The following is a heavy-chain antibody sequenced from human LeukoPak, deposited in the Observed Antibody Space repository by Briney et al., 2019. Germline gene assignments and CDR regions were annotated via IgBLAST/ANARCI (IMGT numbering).Heavy chain of an antibody. J-gene: IGHJ4*02. CDR2: IYYSGST. V-gene: IGHV4-39*01. CDR1: GGSISSSSYY. Sequence: SETLSLTCTVSGGSISSSSYYWGWIRQPPGKGLEWIGSIYYSGSTYYNPSLKSRVTISVDTSKNQFSLKLSSVTAADTAVYYCARHLTTNLWELMMYFDYWGQGTLVTVSS. CDR3: ARHLTTNLWELMMYFDY. D-gene: IGHD1-26*01.